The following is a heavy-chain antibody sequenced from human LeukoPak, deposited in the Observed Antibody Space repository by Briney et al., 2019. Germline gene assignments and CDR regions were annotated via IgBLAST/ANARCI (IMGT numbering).Heavy chain of an antibody. CDR1: GGSVSSNIYY. D-gene: IGHD5-12*01. CDR2: IYYSGST. V-gene: IGHV4-61*01. J-gene: IGHJ4*02. Sequence: SETLSLTCTVSGGSVSSNIYYWNWIRQPPGKGLEWIGYIYYSGSTNYNPSLKSRVTISVDTSKNQFSLKLTSLTAADTAVYYCARGSGYDWAFDYWGQGTLVTVSS. CDR3: ARGSGYDWAFDY.